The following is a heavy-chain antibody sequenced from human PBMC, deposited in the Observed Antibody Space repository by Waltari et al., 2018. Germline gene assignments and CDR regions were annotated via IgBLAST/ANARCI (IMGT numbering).Heavy chain of an antibody. D-gene: IGHD3-10*01. CDR2: INHSGST. V-gene: IGHV4-34*01. J-gene: IGHJ6*02. CDR3: ARGVLMVRGVWGILGYYYGMDV. CDR1: GGSFSGYY. Sequence: QVQLQQWGAGLLKPSETLSLTCAVYGGSFSGYYWSWIRQPPGKGLEWIGEINHSGSTNYNPSLKSRVTISVDTAKNQFSLKLSSVTAADTAVYYCARGVLMVRGVWGILGYYYGMDVWGQGTTVTVSS.